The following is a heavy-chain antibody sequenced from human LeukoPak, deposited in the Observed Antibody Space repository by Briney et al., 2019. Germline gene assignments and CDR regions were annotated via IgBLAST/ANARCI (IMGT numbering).Heavy chain of an antibody. D-gene: IGHD5-12*01. CDR3: ARVRSGHGDYFDY. Sequence: SQTLSLTCTVSGGSISSGGYYWSWIRQHPGKGLEWIGYIYYSGSTYYNPSLKSRVSISLDTSKNQFSLKLSSVTAADTAVYYCARVRSGHGDYFDYWGQGTLVTVSS. J-gene: IGHJ4*02. CDR1: GGSISSGGYY. V-gene: IGHV4-31*03. CDR2: IYYSGST.